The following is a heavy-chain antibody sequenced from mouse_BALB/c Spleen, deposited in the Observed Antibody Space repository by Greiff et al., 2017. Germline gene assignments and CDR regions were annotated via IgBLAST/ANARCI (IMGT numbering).Heavy chain of an antibody. V-gene: IGHV1-63*02. CDR2: IYPGGGYT. D-gene: IGHD2-10*02. Sequence: QVQLQQSGAELVRPGTSVKISCKASGYTFTNYWLGWVKQRPGHGLEWIGDIYPGGGYTNYNEKFKGKATLTADTSSNTAYMQLSSLTSEDSAVYYCARRGEKYGNWYFDVWGAGTTVTVSS. J-gene: IGHJ1*01. CDR3: ARRGEKYGNWYFDV. CDR1: GYTFTNYW.